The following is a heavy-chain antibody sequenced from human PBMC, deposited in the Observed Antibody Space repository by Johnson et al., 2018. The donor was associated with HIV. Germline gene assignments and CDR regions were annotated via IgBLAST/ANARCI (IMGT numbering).Heavy chain of an antibody. J-gene: IGHJ3*02. V-gene: IGHV3-30*19. CDR1: GLTFRSYA. CDR2: IGYDGNDK. CDR3: ARGSEHPWGFYGSGGAAFDI. Sequence: QVQLVESGGGVVQPGGSLRLSCAAPGLTFRSYAMHWVRQAPGKGLEWVAAIGYDGNDKDYADSVKGRFTIPRDNSRNTLYLHLNSLSAEDTAVYYCARGSEHPWGFYGSGGAAFDIWGQWTMVTVSS. D-gene: IGHD3-10*01.